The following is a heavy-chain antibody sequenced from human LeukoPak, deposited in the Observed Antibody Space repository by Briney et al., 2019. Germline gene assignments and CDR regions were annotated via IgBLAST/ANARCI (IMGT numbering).Heavy chain of an antibody. Sequence: GGSLRLSCAASGFTFSSSAMHWVRQAPGKGLEWVAVISYDESNKYYADSVKGRFTISRDNSKNTLYLQMNSLRAEDTAVYYCARDTISIVLIEDWGQGTLVTVSS. J-gene: IGHJ4*02. D-gene: IGHD2-8*01. CDR1: GFTFSSSA. V-gene: IGHV3-30*03. CDR2: ISYDESNK. CDR3: ARDTISIVLIED.